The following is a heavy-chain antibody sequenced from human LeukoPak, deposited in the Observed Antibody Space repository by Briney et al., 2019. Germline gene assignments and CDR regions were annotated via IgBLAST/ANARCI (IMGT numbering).Heavy chain of an antibody. J-gene: IGHJ4*02. CDR1: GFSFSSYG. CDR3: AEITMIRGFDY. D-gene: IGHD3-10*01. Sequence: PGGSLRLSCAASGFSFSSYGMSWVRQAPGKGLEWVSSISSSGSSTYYADSVKGRFTVSRDNSKNTVDLQMNSPRAEDTAVYYCAEITMIRGFDYWGQGTLVTVSS. V-gene: IGHV3-23*01. CDR2: ISSSGSST.